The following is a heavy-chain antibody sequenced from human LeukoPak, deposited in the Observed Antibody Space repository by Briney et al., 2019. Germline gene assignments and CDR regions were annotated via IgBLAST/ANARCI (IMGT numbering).Heavy chain of an antibody. V-gene: IGHV4-31*03. CDR3: ARVGFGTIVQFDY. CDR1: SGSISSGGYY. D-gene: IGHD2-8*01. J-gene: IGHJ4*02. CDR2: IYYSGST. Sequence: SETLSLTCTVSSGSISSGGYYWSWIRQHPGKGLEWIGYIYYSGSTYYNPSLKSRVTISVDTSKNQFSLKLSSVTAADTAVYYCARVGFGTIVQFDYWGQGTLVTVSS.